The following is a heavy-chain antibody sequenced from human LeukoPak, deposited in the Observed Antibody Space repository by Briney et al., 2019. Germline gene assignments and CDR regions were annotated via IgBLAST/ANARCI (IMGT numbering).Heavy chain of an antibody. Sequence: SETLSLTCAVYGGSFSGYSWSWIRQPPGKGLEWIGEINHSGSTNYNPSLKSRVTISIDTSKNQFSLKLTSVTAADTAVYYCARGSGYLETFDYWGQGTLVTVSS. CDR1: GGSFSGYS. V-gene: IGHV4-34*01. CDR2: INHSGST. D-gene: IGHD3-22*01. J-gene: IGHJ4*02. CDR3: ARGSGYLETFDY.